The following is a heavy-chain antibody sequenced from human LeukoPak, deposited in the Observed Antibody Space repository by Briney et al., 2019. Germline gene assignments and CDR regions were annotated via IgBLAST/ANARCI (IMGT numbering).Heavy chain of an antibody. CDR3: ARLAGPSYCSGGTCYFDY. J-gene: IGHJ4*02. CDR2: INPNSGGT. Sequence: ASVKVSCKASGYTFTGYYMHWVRQAPGEGLEWMGGINPNSGGTNSAQKFQGRVTMTRDTSISTAYMELSRLRSDDTAIYYCARLAGPSYCSGGTCYFDYWGQGTLVTVSS. V-gene: IGHV1-2*02. CDR1: GYTFTGYY. D-gene: IGHD2-15*01.